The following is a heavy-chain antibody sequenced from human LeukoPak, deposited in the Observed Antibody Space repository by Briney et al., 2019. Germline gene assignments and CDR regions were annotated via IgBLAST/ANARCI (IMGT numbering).Heavy chain of an antibody. CDR3: AKDQIVVVPAADRPDAFDI. CDR1: GFTFSSYA. CDR2: ISGSGGST. D-gene: IGHD2-2*01. V-gene: IGHV3-23*01. J-gene: IGHJ3*02. Sequence: PEGSLRLSCAASGFTFSSYAMSWVRQAPGKGLEWVSAISGSGGSTYYADSVKGRFTISRDNSKNTLYLQMNSLRAEDTAVYYCAKDQIVVVPAADRPDAFDIWGQGTMVTVSS.